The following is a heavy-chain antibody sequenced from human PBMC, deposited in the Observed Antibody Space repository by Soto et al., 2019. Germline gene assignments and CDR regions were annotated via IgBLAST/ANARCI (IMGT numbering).Heavy chain of an antibody. V-gene: IGHV4-59*12. CDR1: GGSLSTYY. J-gene: IGHJ4*02. CDR3: ASGAPTYYYDSSGYYFDY. D-gene: IGHD3-22*01. Sequence: SETLSLTCTVSGGSLSTYYWSWIRQPPGKGLEWIGYIYYTGTTNYNPSLKSRLTISVDTSMNQFSLKLSSVTAADTAVYYCASGAPTYYYDSSGYYFDYWGQGTLVTVSS. CDR2: IYYTGTT.